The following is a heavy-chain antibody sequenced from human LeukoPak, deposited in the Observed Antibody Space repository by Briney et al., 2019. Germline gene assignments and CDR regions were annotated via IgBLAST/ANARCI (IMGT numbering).Heavy chain of an antibody. CDR2: IYDSGKT. D-gene: IGHD2-15*01. J-gene: IGHJ3*01. Sequence: SETLSLTCTVSGASFNPYYWSWIRQPPGKGLEWIGYIYDSGKTIYNPPLKSRVTISEDTSKNQFSLKLSSVTAADTAVYYCSRGGYGVAFDFWSQGTMVTVSS. V-gene: IGHV4-59*01. CDR3: SRGGYGVAFDF. CDR1: GASFNPYY.